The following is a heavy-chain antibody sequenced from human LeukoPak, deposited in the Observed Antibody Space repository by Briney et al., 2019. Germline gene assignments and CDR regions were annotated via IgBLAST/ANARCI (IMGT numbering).Heavy chain of an antibody. CDR1: GYTFTSYG. Sequence: EASVKVSCKASGYTFTSYGINWVRQASGQGLEWMGWMIPNSGLTGYPQKFQGRVTMTRNTSINTAYMELSSLRSEDTAVYYCARVSRGGGYYYDMSGYIASWGQGTLVTVSS. V-gene: IGHV1-8*02. CDR2: MIPNSGLT. D-gene: IGHD3-22*01. J-gene: IGHJ4*02. CDR3: ARVSRGGGYYYDMSGYIAS.